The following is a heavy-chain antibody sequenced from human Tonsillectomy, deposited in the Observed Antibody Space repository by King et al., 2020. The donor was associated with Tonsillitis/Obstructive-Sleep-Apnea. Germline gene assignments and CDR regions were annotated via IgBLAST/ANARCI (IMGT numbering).Heavy chain of an antibody. V-gene: IGHV4-4*02. J-gene: IGHJ4*02. CDR2: IHHSGGI. Sequence: VQLQESGPGLVQPSGTLSLTCTVSGGSISSTNWWSWVRQPPGRGLEWIGEIHHSGGITYNPSLKSRVTISVDKSKNLFSLNLNSLTAADTAVYYCARHCSGDTCYRSFDYWGQGTLVTVSS. D-gene: IGHD2-15*01. CDR3: ARHCSGDTCYRSFDY. CDR1: GGSISSTNW.